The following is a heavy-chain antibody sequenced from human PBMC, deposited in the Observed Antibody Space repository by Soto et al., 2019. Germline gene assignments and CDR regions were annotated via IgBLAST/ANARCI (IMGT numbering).Heavy chain of an antibody. J-gene: IGHJ4*02. Sequence: GGSLRLSCAASGFTFSSYSMNWVRQAPGKGLEWVSSISSSSSYIYYADSVKGRFTISRDNAKNSLYLQMNSLRAEDTAVYYCARDGSQSGYCSSTSCYAGPDCFDYWGQGTLVTVSS. V-gene: IGHV3-21*01. CDR3: ARDGSQSGYCSSTSCYAGPDCFDY. D-gene: IGHD2-2*01. CDR1: GFTFSSYS. CDR2: ISSSSSYI.